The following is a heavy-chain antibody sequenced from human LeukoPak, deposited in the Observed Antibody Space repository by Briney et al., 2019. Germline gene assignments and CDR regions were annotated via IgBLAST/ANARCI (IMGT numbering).Heavy chain of an antibody. V-gene: IGHV4-59*01. CDR3: AREVSLPNWYFDL. CDR1: GGSISSYY. CDR2: IYYSGST. J-gene: IGHJ2*01. Sequence: PSETLSLTCTVSGGSISSYYWSWTRQPPGKGLEWIGYIYYSGSTNYNPSLKSRVTISVDTSKNQFSLKLSSVTAADTAVYYCAREVSLPNWYFDLWGRGTLVTVSS. D-gene: IGHD1-26*01.